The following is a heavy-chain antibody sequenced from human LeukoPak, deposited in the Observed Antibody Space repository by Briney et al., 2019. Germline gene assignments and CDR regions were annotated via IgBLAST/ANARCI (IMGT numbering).Heavy chain of an antibody. CDR2: IIPIFGTA. CDR3: ANEVGTYYYDSSGYHNWFDP. CDR1: GGTFSSYA. Sequence: GASVKVSCKASGGTFSSYAISWVRQAPGQGLEWTGGIIPIFGTANYAQKFQGRVTITADESTSTAYMELSSLRSEDTAVYYCANEVGTYYYDSSGYHNWFDPWGQGTLVTVSS. J-gene: IGHJ5*02. D-gene: IGHD3-22*01. V-gene: IGHV1-69*13.